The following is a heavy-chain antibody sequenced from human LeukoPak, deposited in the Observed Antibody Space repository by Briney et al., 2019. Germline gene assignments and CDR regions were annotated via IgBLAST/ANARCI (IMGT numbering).Heavy chain of an antibody. CDR1: GFTVSSNY. CDR3: ARDGVVLMVYAYYYYGMDV. D-gene: IGHD2-8*01. Sequence: GGSLRLSCAASGFTVSSNYMSWVRQAPGKGLEWVSVIYGGGSTYYADSVKGRFTISRDNSKNTLYLQMNSLRAEDTAVYYCARDGVVLMVYAYYYYGMDVWGQGTTVTVSS. CDR2: IYGGGST. J-gene: IGHJ6*02. V-gene: IGHV3-66*01.